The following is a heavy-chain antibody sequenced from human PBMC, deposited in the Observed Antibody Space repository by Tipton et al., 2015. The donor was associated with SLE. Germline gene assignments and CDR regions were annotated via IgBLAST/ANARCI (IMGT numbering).Heavy chain of an antibody. J-gene: IGHJ5*02. V-gene: IGHV4-61*08. CDR2: IHNSGST. CDR3: AGGGFDHPNWFDP. Sequence: LRLSCAVSGGSFSSDAYYWSWIRQSPGKGLEWIGYIHNSGSTNYNPSLKSRLSISLDTSKNQFSLKMTSVTAADTAVYYCAGGGFDHPNWFDPWGQGTLVTVSS. CDR1: GGSFSSDAYY. D-gene: IGHD3-16*01.